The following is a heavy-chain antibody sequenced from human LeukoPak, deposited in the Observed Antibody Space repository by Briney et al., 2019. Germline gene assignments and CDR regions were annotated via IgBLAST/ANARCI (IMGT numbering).Heavy chain of an antibody. CDR3: ARGGLANYFDY. Sequence: SETLSLTSVVYGGSFSGYYWSWIRQPPGKGLEWIGEINHSGTTNYNPSLKSRVTISVDTSKNQFSLKLASVTAADTAVYYCARGGLANYFDYWGQGTLVPVSS. V-gene: IGHV4-34*01. CDR1: GGSFSGYY. CDR2: INHSGTT. D-gene: IGHD3/OR15-3a*01. J-gene: IGHJ4*02.